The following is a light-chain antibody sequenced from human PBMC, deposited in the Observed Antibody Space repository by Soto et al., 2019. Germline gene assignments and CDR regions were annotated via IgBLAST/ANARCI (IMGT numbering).Light chain of an antibody. J-gene: IGKJ1*01. CDR2: DAS. CDR3: QQRTNKFWT. V-gene: IGKV3-11*01. CDR1: QSVSSY. Sequence: EIVLTQSPATLSLSPGERATLSCRASQSVSSYLAWYQQKPGQAPRLLIYDASTRATGIPARFSGSGSGTDFTLTISSLEPEDFAVYYYQQRTNKFWTFGQGTKVEIK.